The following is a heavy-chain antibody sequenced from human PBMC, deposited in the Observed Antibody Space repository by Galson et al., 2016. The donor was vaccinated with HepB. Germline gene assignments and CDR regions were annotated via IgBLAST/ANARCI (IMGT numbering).Heavy chain of an antibody. V-gene: IGHV4-34*01. CDR3: ARQGMAAIGTVWRAWFDP. Sequence: SETLSLTCAVYGGSFSGYYWSWIRQPPGKGLEWIGEINHSGSTNYNPSLRSRVTISVDTSKNQFSLKLSSVTAADTAVYYCARQGMAAIGTVWRAWFDPWGQGTLVTVSS. CDR1: GGSFSGYY. J-gene: IGHJ5*02. D-gene: IGHD6-13*01. CDR2: INHSGST.